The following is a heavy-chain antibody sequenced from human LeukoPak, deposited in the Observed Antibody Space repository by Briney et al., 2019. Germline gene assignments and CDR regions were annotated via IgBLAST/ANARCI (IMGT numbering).Heavy chain of an antibody. CDR3: ARGHSDPYYRAFDI. V-gene: IGHV3-74*01. J-gene: IGHJ3*02. CDR1: GFTFSNYW. Sequence: GGSLRLSCAASGFTFSNYWMHWVRHAPGNGPVWVSQIKGDGSTTTYADSVKGRFTISRDNAKNTLYLQINSLGAEDIAVYYCARGHSDPYYRAFDIWGQGTLVTVSS. D-gene: IGHD1-26*01. CDR2: IKGDGSTT.